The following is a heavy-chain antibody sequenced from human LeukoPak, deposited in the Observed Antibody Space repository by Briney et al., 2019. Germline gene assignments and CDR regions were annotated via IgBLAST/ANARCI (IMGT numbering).Heavy chain of an antibody. V-gene: IGHV4-4*07. J-gene: IGHJ3*02. CDR1: GGSISSYY. D-gene: IGHD3-10*01. CDR3: ARDPPGRGYYGSGSKAHAFDI. CDR2: IYTSGST. Sequence: SQTLSLTCTVSGGSISSYYWSWIRQPAGKGLEWIGRIYTSGSTNYNPSLKSRVTMSVDTSKNQFSLKLSSVTAADTAVYYCARDPPGRGYYGSGSKAHAFDIWGQGTMVTVSS.